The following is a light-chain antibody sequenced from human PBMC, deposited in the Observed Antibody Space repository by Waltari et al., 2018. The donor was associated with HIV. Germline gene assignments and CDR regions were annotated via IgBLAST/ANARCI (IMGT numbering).Light chain of an antibody. CDR2: DAS. V-gene: IGKV3-11*01. CDR3: QQRSKLPLT. CDR1: QSVSTY. J-gene: IGKJ4*01. Sequence: EIVLTQSPATLSLSPGERATLSCRASQSVSTYLAWYQQKPGQAPRLLIYDASNRATGSPARFSGSGSGTEFTLTISSLEPEDFGVYYCQQRSKLPLTFGGGTKVEIK.